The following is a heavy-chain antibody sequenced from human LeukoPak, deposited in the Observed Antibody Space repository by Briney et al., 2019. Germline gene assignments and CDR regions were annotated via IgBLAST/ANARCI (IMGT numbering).Heavy chain of an antibody. V-gene: IGHV4-4*07. CDR3: AGPLVQGLIDSLDI. Sequence: PSETLSLTCTVSGVSISGYYWTWIRQPAGKGLEWIGRIYTSGSTNYNPSLKSRVTMSVDTSKNQFSLKLKSVTAADTAVYYCAGPLVQGLIDSLDIWGQGTMVTVSS. J-gene: IGHJ3*02. D-gene: IGHD3-10*01. CDR1: GVSISGYY. CDR2: IYTSGST.